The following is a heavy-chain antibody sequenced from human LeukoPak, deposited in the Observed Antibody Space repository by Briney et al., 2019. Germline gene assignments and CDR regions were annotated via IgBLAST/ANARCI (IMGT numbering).Heavy chain of an antibody. J-gene: IGHJ6*03. D-gene: IGHD6-13*01. CDR2: IYSGGST. V-gene: IGHV3-66*01. CDR3: AGASSSSWYKSPGYYYYMDV. CDR1: GFTVSSNY. Sequence: PGGSLRLSCAASGFTVSSNYMSWVRQAPGKGLEWVSFIYSGGSTYYADSVKGRFTISRDNSKNTLYLQMNSLRAEDTAVYYCAGASSSSWYKSPGYYYYMDVWGKGTTVTISS.